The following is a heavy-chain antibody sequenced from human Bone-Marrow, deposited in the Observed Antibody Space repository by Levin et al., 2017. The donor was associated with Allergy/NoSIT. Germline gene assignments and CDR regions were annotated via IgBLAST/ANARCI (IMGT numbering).Heavy chain of an antibody. V-gene: IGHV3-73*01. CDR1: GFTFSGSA. Sequence: GESLKISCAASGFTFSGSAMHWVRQASGKGLEWVGRIRSKANNYATAYAASVKGRFTVSRDDSKNTAYLQMNSLKIEDTAVYYCTRQPDFAVEVAAIPWGQGILVTVSS. CDR2: IRSKANNYAT. CDR3: TRQPDFAVEVAAIP. J-gene: IGHJ5*02. D-gene: IGHD2-15*01.